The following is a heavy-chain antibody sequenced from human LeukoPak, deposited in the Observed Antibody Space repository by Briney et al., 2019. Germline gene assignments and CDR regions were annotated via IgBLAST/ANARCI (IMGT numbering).Heavy chain of an antibody. V-gene: IGHV3-48*02. J-gene: IGHJ6*02. CDR3: ARDLPHYYYGMDV. CDR2: ISSSSSTI. CDR1: GFTFKTYG. Sequence: GGALRLSCAASGFTFKTYGMHWVRQAPGEGVEGVSYISSSSSTIYYADSVKGRFTISRDNAKNSLYLQMNSPRDEDTAVYYCARDLPHYYYGMDVWGQGTTVTVSS.